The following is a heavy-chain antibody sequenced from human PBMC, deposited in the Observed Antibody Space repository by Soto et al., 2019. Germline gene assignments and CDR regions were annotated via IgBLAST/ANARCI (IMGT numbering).Heavy chain of an antibody. Sequence: PGGSLRLSCAASGFTVSSNYMSWVRQAPGKGLEWVSVIYSGGSTYYADSVKGRFTISRDNSKNTLYLQMNSLRAEDTAVYYCARVGGYDFCSGYHYYGMDVWGQGTTVTVSS. CDR1: GFTVSSNY. V-gene: IGHV3-53*01. CDR2: IYSGGST. J-gene: IGHJ6*02. CDR3: ARVGGYDFCSGYHYYGMDV. D-gene: IGHD3-3*01.